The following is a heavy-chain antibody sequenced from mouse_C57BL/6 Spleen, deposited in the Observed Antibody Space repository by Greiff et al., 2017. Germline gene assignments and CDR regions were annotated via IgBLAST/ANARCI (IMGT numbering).Heavy chain of an antibody. J-gene: IGHJ4*01. CDR2: IDPSASYT. CDR1: GYTFTSYW. CDR3: ARTVGYGDYAMDY. D-gene: IGHD1-1*01. V-gene: IGHV1-50*01. Sequence: QVQLQQPGAELVKPGASVKLSCKASGYTFTSYWMQWVKQRPGQGLEWIGEIDPSASYTNYNQKFKGKATLTVDTSSSTAYMQLSSLTSEDSAVYYCARTVGYGDYAMDYWGQGTSVTVSS.